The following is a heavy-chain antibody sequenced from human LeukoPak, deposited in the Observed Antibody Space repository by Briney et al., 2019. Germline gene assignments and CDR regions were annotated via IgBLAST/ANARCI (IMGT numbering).Heavy chain of an antibody. Sequence: ASVKVSCKASGYTLTDYYMTWLRQAPGQGFEWMGWISPDGGATKYAQKFHGRLTMTRDTSISTAFMELSTLGSDDTAIYYCTRLLTGEGVSYWGQGTLVTASS. V-gene: IGHV1-2*02. J-gene: IGHJ4*02. CDR2: ISPDGGAT. CDR1: GYTLTDYY. D-gene: IGHD7-27*01. CDR3: TRLLTGEGVSY.